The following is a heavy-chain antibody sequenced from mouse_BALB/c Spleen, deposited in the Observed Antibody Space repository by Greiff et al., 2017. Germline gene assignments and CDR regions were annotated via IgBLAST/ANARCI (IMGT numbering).Heavy chain of an antibody. D-gene: IGHD1-1*01. CDR1: GYSITSGYS. Sequence: EVHLVESGPDLVKPSQSLSLTCTVTGYSITSGYSWHWIRQFPGNKLEWMGYIHYSGSTNYNPSLKSRISITRDTSKNQFFLQLNSVTTEDTATYYCARPFTTVVGPYAMDYWGQGTSVTVSS. V-gene: IGHV3-1*02. CDR2: IHYSGST. CDR3: ARPFTTVVGPYAMDY. J-gene: IGHJ4*01.